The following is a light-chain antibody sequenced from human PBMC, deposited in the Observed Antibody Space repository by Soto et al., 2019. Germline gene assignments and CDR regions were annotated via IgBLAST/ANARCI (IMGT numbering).Light chain of an antibody. CDR3: QQYNSSPWT. Sequence: DIQMTQSPSTLSSSVGDRVTLTCRSSQIINRWLAWYKQKPGKAPKFLSYDVSSLQSAVPSRFSGSGSGTEFTLTISSLQPDDFATYYCQQYNSSPWTFGQGTKVDIK. CDR2: DVS. CDR1: QIINRW. J-gene: IGKJ1*01. V-gene: IGKV1-5*01.